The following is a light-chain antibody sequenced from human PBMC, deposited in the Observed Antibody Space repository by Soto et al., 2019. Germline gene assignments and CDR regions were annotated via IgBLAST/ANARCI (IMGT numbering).Light chain of an antibody. CDR3: LQTYSPPWT. V-gene: IGKV1-39*01. J-gene: IGKJ1*01. CDR2: SAS. Sequence: DIKMTQSPSSLSASVGDRVTITCRASQSISDYLSWYHQKAGKPPNLLIYSASSLQSGVPPRFNGSGSATDFSLTISSLQPEDFATYYCLQTYSPPWTFGQGTKVEIK. CDR1: QSISDY.